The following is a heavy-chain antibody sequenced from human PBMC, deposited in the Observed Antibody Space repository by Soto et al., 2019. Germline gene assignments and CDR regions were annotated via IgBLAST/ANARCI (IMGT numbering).Heavy chain of an antibody. Sequence: QITLKESGPTLVKPTQTITLTCTFSGFSLSTSGVGVGWIRQPPGKALECLAVIYWDDDKLYSPSLKGSLTITKDTPRNQVVLSMYSRDPVDTAAYYCPQRSSGCLDSWGQGTLVTVSS. J-gene: IGHJ4*02. D-gene: IGHD6-19*01. CDR2: IYWDDDK. CDR3: PQRSSGCLDS. V-gene: IGHV2-5*02. CDR1: GFSLSTSGVG.